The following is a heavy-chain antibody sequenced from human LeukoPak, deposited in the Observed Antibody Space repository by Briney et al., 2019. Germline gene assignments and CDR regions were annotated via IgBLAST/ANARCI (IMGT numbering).Heavy chain of an antibody. J-gene: IGHJ3*02. D-gene: IGHD4-23*01. V-gene: IGHV4-30-2*01. Sequence: PSQTLSLTCTVSGGSISSGGYYWSWIRQPPGKGLEWIGYIYHSGSTYYNPSLKSRVTISVDRSKNQFSLKLSSVTAADTAVYYCARTVVTSAFDIWGQGTMVTVSS. CDR1: GGSISSGGYY. CDR3: ARTVVTSAFDI. CDR2: IYHSGST.